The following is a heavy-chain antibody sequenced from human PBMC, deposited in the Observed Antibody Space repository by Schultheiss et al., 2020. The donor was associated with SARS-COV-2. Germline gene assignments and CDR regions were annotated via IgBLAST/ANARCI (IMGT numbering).Heavy chain of an antibody. CDR2: ISAYNGNT. V-gene: IGHV1-18*01. CDR1: GYTFTSYG. D-gene: IGHD2-2*01. Sequence: ASVKVSCKASGYTFTSYGISWVRQAPGQGLEWMGWISAYNGNTNYAQKLQGRVTMTTDTSTSTAYMELRSLRSDDTAVYYCARGRAYQLPYDAFDIWGQGTMVTVSS. J-gene: IGHJ3*02. CDR3: ARGRAYQLPYDAFDI.